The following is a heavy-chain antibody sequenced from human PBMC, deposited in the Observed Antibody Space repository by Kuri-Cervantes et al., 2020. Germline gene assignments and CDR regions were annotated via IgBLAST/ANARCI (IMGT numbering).Heavy chain of an antibody. J-gene: IGHJ4*02. D-gene: IGHD3-10*01. CDR3: ARPIYYGSGSYAF. V-gene: IGHV4-39*07. Sequence: SETLSLTCTVSGGSISSSSYYWVWIRQPPGKGLEWIGSAYYSGSAYYNPSLKSRVTISVDTSKNQFSLNLSSVTAADTAVYYCARPIYYGSGSYAFWSQGTLVTVSS. CDR2: AYYSGSA. CDR1: GGSISSSSYY.